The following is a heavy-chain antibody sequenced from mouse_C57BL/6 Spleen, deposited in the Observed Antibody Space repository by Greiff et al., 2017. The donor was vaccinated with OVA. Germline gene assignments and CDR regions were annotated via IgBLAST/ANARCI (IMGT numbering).Heavy chain of an antibody. Sequence: VQLQQSGAELVRPGASVTLSCKASGYTFTDYEMHWVKQTPVHGLEWIGAIDPETGGTAYNQKFKGKAILTADKSSSTAYMELRSLTSEDSAVYYCTRDYYSNSWFAYWGQGTLVTVSA. D-gene: IGHD2-5*01. V-gene: IGHV1-15*01. CDR3: TRDYYSNSWFAY. J-gene: IGHJ3*01. CDR2: IDPETGGT. CDR1: GYTFTDYE.